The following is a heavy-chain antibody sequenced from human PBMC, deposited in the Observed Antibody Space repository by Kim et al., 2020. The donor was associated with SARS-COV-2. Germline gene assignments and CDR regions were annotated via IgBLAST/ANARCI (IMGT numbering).Heavy chain of an antibody. CDR3: ASTDAFDI. CDR1: GFTFSSYA. V-gene: IGHV3-30*04. Sequence: GGSLRLSCAASGFTFSSYAMHWVRQAPGKGLEWVAVISYDGSNKYYADSVKGRFTISRDNSKNTLYLQMNSLRAEDTAVYYCASTDAFDIWGQGTMVTVSS. CDR2: ISYDGSNK. J-gene: IGHJ3*02.